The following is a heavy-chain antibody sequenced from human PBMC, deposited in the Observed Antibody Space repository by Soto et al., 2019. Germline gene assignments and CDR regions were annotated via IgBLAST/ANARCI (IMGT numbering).Heavy chain of an antibody. Sequence: PGGSLRLSCAASGLTFSTYWMTWVRQAPGKGLEWVANINGGGDNKYYADSVKGRFTISRDNSKNTLYLQMNSLRAEDTAVYYCAKRSSSSTFDYWGQGTLVTVSS. J-gene: IGHJ4*02. CDR3: AKRSSSSTFDY. CDR1: GLTFSTYW. D-gene: IGHD6-6*01. V-gene: IGHV3-23*01. CDR2: INGGGDNK.